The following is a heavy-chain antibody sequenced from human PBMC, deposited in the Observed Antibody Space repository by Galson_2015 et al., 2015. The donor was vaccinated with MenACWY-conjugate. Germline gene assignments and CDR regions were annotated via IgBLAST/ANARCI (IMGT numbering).Heavy chain of an antibody. J-gene: IGHJ4*02. Sequence: CAISGDSVPTNSGAWNWIRQSPSRGLEWLGRTQYTSKWYVYYAVSVKSRITINADTSKNQFSLQLNSVTPEDTAVYYCSRDLSSGWGRFDYWGQGILVTVSS. V-gene: IGHV6-1*01. CDR2: TQYTSKWYV. D-gene: IGHD6-19*01. CDR3: SRDLSSGWGRFDY. CDR1: GDSVPTNSGA.